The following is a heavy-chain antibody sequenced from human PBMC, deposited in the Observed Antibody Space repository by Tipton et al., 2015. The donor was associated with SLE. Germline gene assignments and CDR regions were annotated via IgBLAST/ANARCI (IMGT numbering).Heavy chain of an antibody. CDR1: GGSVSSGGYY. J-gene: IGHJ5*02. CDR3: ARFGRSASMDWFGR. CDR2: IYNTVNT. Sequence: TLSLTCTVSGGSVSSGGYYWSWIRQHPGKGLEWIGDIYNTVNTYYNPSLTSRVTISDDTSKNQFSLTLSSVTAADTAIYYCARFGRSASMDWFGRCGPGSLVGVYS. V-gene: IGHV4-31*03. D-gene: IGHD2/OR15-2a*01.